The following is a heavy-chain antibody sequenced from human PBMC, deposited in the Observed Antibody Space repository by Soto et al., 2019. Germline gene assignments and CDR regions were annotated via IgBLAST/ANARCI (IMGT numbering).Heavy chain of an antibody. Sequence: QVQLVQSGAEVKKTGASVEVSCKASGYTFISYGISWVRQAPGQGLEWMGWISAYTGKTNYAQKVQGRVTMNTDTSTITGYMELRRVRSDDTVVSYLARAGFSTSLRGILATGVNGVETDHWGQGTLGTVSA. CDR1: GYTFISYG. CDR2: ISAYTGKT. CDR3: ARAGFSTSLRGILATGVNGVETDH. D-gene: IGHD6-13*01. J-gene: IGHJ4*02. V-gene: IGHV1-18*01.